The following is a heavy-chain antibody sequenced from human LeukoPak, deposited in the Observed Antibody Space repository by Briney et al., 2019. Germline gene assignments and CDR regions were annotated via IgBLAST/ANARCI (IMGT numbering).Heavy chain of an antibody. CDR1: GGTFSSYA. V-gene: IGHV1-69*04. CDR2: IIPILGIA. CDR3: ASVAAAHMSYFDY. J-gene: IGHJ4*02. D-gene: IGHD2-2*01. Sequence: SVKVSCKASGGTFSSYAISWVRQAPGQGLEWMGRIIPILGIANYAQKFQGRVTITADKSTSTAYMELSSLRSEDTAVYYCASVAAAHMSYFDYWGQGTLVTASS.